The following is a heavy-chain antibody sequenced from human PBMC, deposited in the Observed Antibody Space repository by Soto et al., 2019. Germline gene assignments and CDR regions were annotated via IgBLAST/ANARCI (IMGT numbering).Heavy chain of an antibody. CDR1: GYTFTSYG. V-gene: IGHV1-18*01. CDR3: ARMLSYRSSSWYWFDP. D-gene: IGHD6-13*01. CDR2: ISAYNGNT. Sequence: ASVKVSCKASGYTFTSYGISWVRQAPGQGLEWMGWISAYNGNTNYAQKLQGRVTMTTDTSTSTAYMEMRSLRSDDTAVYYCARMLSYRSSSWYWFDPWGQGTLVTVSS. J-gene: IGHJ5*02.